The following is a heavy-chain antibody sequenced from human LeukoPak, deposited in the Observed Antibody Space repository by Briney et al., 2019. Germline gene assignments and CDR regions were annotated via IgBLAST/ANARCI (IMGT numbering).Heavy chain of an antibody. CDR1: GYSISSGYY. J-gene: IGHJ4*02. CDR3: ARGSGYSYRPRRYFDY. Sequence: SETLSLTCTVSGYSISSGYYWGWIRQPPGKGLEWIGSIYHSGSTYYNPSLKSRVTISVDKSKNQFSLKLRSVTAADTAVYYCARGSGYSYRPRRYFDYWGQGTLVTVSS. D-gene: IGHD5-18*01. V-gene: IGHV4-38-2*02. CDR2: IYHSGST.